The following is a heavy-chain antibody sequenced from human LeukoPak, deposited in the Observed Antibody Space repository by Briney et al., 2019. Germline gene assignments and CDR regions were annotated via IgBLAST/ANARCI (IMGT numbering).Heavy chain of an antibody. D-gene: IGHD5-24*01. Sequence: SETLSLTCTVSGGSISSYYWSWIRQPPGKGLEWIGYIYYSGSTNYNPSLKSRVTISVDTSKNQFSLKLSSVTAADTAVYYCARDRAAGRRWLQSNFDYWGQGTLVTVSS. CDR1: GGSISSYY. V-gene: IGHV4-59*12. J-gene: IGHJ4*02. CDR2: IYYSGST. CDR3: ARDRAAGRRWLQSNFDY.